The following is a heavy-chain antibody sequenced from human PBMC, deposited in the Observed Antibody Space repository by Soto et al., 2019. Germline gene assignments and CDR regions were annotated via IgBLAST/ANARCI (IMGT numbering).Heavy chain of an antibody. J-gene: IGHJ3*02. CDR2: IYYGGAT. Sequence: LSLPCSVSGASLKSGCYYWNWIRQHPGKDLEWMGYIYYGGATNYNPSLKSRLIISIDTSKNQFSLRLSSVTAADTAVYFCARDSTIAARAFDIWGQGTMVTVSS. CDR3: ARDSTIAARAFDI. V-gene: IGHV4-31*03. CDR1: GASLKSGCYY. D-gene: IGHD6-13*01.